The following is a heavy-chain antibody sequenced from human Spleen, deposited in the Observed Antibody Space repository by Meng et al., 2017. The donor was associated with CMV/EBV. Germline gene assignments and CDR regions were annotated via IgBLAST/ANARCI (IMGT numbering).Heavy chain of an antibody. CDR1: RFTLSSYA. J-gene: IGHJ4*02. Sequence: SCAASRFTLSSYAMSWVRQAPGKGLKWVSAISGSGGSTYYADSVKGRFTISRDNSKNTLYLQMNSLRAEDTAVYYCAKGEQQLVLGRHWGQGTLVTVSS. D-gene: IGHD6-13*01. CDR2: ISGSGGST. CDR3: AKGEQQLVLGRH. V-gene: IGHV3-23*01.